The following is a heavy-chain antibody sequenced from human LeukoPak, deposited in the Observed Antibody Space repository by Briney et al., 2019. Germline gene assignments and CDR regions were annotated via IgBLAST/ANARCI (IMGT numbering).Heavy chain of an antibody. CDR1: GYTLTELS. CDR2: FDPEDGET. J-gene: IGHJ3*02. CDR3: ATDLACSGGSCYSNAFDI. V-gene: IGHV1-24*01. D-gene: IGHD2-15*01. Sequence: ASVKVSCKFSGYTLTELSMHWVRQAPGKGLEWMGGFDPEDGETIYAQKFQGRVTMTEDTSTDTAYMELSSLRSEDTAVYYCATDLACSGGSCYSNAFDIWGQGTMVTVSS.